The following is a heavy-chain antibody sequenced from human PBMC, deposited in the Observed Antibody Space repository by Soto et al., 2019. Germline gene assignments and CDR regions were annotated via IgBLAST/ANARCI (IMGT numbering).Heavy chain of an antibody. Sequence: SETLSLTCSVSGGSISSGGYYWSWIRQHPGKGLEWIGYIYHSGSTYYNPSLKSRVSLSVDTSKNQFSLKLSSVTAADTAVYYCAGGVPYGDYVGCFDHWGRGTLVTVSS. CDR1: GGSISSGGYY. CDR2: IYHSGST. CDR3: AGGVPYGDYVGCFDH. V-gene: IGHV4-31*03. D-gene: IGHD4-17*01. J-gene: IGHJ5*02.